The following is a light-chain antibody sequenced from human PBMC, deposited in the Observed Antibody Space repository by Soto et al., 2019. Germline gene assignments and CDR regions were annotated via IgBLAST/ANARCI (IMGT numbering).Light chain of an antibody. V-gene: IGKV1-9*01. J-gene: IGKJ1*01. Sequence: IQLTQSPSFLSASIGDRVTITCRASQGISTYLAWYQQKPGKAPESLIYGASTLQSGVPSRFSGGGSGTEFTLTISSLQPEDFATYYCQELNSYPRTFGQGTKVEVK. CDR3: QELNSYPRT. CDR2: GAS. CDR1: QGISTY.